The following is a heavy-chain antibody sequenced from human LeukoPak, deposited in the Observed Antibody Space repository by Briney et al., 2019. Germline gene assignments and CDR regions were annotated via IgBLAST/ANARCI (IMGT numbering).Heavy chain of an antibody. Sequence: ASVKVSCKTSGYTFSSYEINWVRQATGRGLEWVGWMNPKTGKTAYARNLQGRVTMTRDTSISTAYMELSRLRSDDTAVYYCAICPVGATPVANDYWGQGTLSPSPQ. CDR1: GYTFSSYE. J-gene: IGHJ4*02. CDR2: MNPKTGKT. D-gene: IGHD1-26*01. V-gene: IGHV1-8*01. CDR3: AICPVGATPVANDY.